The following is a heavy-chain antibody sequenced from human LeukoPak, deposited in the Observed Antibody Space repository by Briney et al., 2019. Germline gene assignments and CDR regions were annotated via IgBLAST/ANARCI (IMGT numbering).Heavy chain of an antibody. V-gene: IGHV4-59*01. CDR2: IYYSGST. CDR3: ARGTYYYDSSGYLLDY. J-gene: IGHJ4*02. CDR1: GGSISSYY. D-gene: IGHD3-22*01. Sequence: PSETLSLTCTVSGGSISSYYWSWLRQPPGKGLEWIGYIYYSGSTNYNPSLKSRVTISVDTSKNQFSLKLSSVTAADTAVYYCARGTYYYDSSGYLLDYWGQGTLVTVSS.